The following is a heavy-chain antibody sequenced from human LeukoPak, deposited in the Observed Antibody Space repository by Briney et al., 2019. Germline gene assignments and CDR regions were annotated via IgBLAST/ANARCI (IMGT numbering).Heavy chain of an antibody. CDR3: ARVFDFMLAL. V-gene: IGHV1-69*05. J-gene: IGHJ4*02. CDR1: GGTFSSYA. CDR2: IIPIFGTA. D-gene: IGHD5/OR15-5a*01. Sequence: SVNVSCKASGGTFSSYAISWVRQAPGQGLEWMGGIIPIFGTANYAQKFQGRVTITTDESTSTAYMELSSLRSEDTAVYYCARVFDFMLALWGQGTLVTVSS.